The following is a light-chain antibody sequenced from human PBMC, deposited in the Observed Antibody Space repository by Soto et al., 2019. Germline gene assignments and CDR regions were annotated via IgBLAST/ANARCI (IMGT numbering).Light chain of an antibody. V-gene: IGKV3-11*01. CDR2: AAS. J-gene: IGKJ5*01. CDR1: QSVGTY. Sequence: EIVLTQSPATLSLSPGDIATLSCRASQSVGTYLAWFQQKPGQGPRFLIYAASKRADGIPARFSGSGSGTDFTLTISSLEPEDFAVYYCQQRSTWPITFGQGTRLEIK. CDR3: QQRSTWPIT.